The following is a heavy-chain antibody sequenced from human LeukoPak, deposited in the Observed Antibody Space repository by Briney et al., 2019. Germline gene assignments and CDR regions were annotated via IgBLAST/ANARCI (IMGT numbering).Heavy chain of an antibody. CDR1: GFNFDDYA. CDR3: ATTVYYDRTGYYRHFQY. Sequence: GGSLRLSCAASGFNFDDYAMHWVRQSPGKGLEWVSLISGDGEKTFYADSVEGRFTISRDNSKESLYLQMNSLRTEDTALYYCATTVYYDRTGYYRHFQYWGQGTLVIVSS. D-gene: IGHD3-22*01. CDR2: ISGDGEKT. J-gene: IGHJ1*01. V-gene: IGHV3-43*02.